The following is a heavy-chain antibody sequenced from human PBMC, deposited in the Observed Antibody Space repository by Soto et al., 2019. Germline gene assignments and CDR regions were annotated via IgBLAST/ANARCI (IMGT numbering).Heavy chain of an antibody. CDR1: GYTFTGYY. CDR3: ARVQQLVRPGSSAPDY. D-gene: IGHD6-6*01. J-gene: IGHJ4*02. CDR2: INPNSGGT. Sequence: ASVKVSCKASGYTFTGYYMHWVRQAPGQGLEWMGWINPNSGGTNYAQKFQGRDTMTRDTSISTAYMELSRLRSDDTGVYYCARVQQLVRPGSSAPDYWGQGTLVTVSS. V-gene: IGHV1-2*02.